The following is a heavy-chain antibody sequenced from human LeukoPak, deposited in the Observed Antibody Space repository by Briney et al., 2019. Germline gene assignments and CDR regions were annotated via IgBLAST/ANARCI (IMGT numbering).Heavy chain of an antibody. CDR3: ARGADVVVTALDAFDI. CDR1: GFTFSSYS. J-gene: IGHJ3*02. V-gene: IGHV3-21*01. Sequence: GGSLRLSCAASGFTFSSYSMNCVRQAPGKGLEWVSAISSSSSYIYYADSVKGRFTISRDNAKNSLNLQMNSLRAEDTAVYYCARGADVVVTALDAFDIWGQGTMVTVSS. D-gene: IGHD2-21*02. CDR2: ISSSSSYI.